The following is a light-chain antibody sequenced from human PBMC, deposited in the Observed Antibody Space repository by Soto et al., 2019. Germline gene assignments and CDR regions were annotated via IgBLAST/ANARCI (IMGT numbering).Light chain of an antibody. V-gene: IGLV1-44*01. Sequence: QSVLTQPPSASGTPGQRVTIFCSGSSSNIGSNTVNWYQRLPGTAPKLVIYSNHQRPSGVPDRFSGSKSGTSASLAISGLQSEDEADYFCAAWDDSLNGWVFGGGTKLTVL. CDR1: SSNIGSNT. CDR3: AAWDDSLNGWV. J-gene: IGLJ3*02. CDR2: SNH.